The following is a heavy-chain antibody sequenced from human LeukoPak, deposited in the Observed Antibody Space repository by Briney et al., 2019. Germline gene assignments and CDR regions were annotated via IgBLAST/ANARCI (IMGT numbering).Heavy chain of an antibody. CDR1: GDSITSSSYY. J-gene: IGHJ3*02. D-gene: IGHD3-16*02. CDR3: ARRLYQLSRYAFDI. V-gene: IGHV4-39*01. CDR2: IYYTGGT. Sequence: SETLSLTCSVFGDSITSSSYYWAWIRQSPEKGLEWIGSIYYTGGTYYSPSLKSRVTISVDTSKNQFSLKLNSVTAADTAVYYCARRLYQLSRYAFDIWGQGTMVTVSS.